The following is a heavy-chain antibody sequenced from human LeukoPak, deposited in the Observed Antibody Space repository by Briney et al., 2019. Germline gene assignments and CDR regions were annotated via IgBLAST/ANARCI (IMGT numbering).Heavy chain of an antibody. D-gene: IGHD2-15*01. CDR2: IYYSGST. J-gene: IGHJ5*02. Sequence: SETLSLTCAVYGGSFSGYYWSWIRQPPGKGLEWIGYIYYSGSTNYNPSLKSRVTISVDTSKNQFSLKLSSVTAADTAVYYCARDQSGARLDPWGQGTLVTVSS. CDR3: ARDQSGARLDP. V-gene: IGHV4-59*01. CDR1: GGSFSGYY.